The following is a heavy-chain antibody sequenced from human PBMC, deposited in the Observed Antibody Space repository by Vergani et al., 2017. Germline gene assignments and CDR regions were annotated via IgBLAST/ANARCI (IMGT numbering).Heavy chain of an antibody. Sequence: QVQLQESGPGLVKPSETLSLIRTVSGGPISSYYWSWIRQPPGKGLEWIGYIYYSGSTNYNPSLKSRVTISVDTSKNHFSLKLSSVPAADTAVYYCARLRDYYGSGTHHAFDIWGQGTMVTVSS. CDR1: GGPISSYY. CDR3: ARLRDYYGSGTHHAFDI. CDR2: IYYSGST. V-gene: IGHV4-59*12. J-gene: IGHJ3*02. D-gene: IGHD3-10*01.